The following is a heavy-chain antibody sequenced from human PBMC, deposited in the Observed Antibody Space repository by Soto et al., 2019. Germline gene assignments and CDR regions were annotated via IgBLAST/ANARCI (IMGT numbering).Heavy chain of an antibody. CDR2: IYYSGST. Sequence: PSETLSLTCTVSCGSISSFYWSWIRQPPGKGLEWIGYIYYSGSTNYNPSLKSRVTISVDTSKNQFSLKLSSVTAADTAVYYCARPRDCSSTSCYGALDPWGQGTLVTVSS. J-gene: IGHJ5*02. CDR3: ARPRDCSSTSCYGALDP. CDR1: CGSISSFY. D-gene: IGHD2-2*01. V-gene: IGHV4-59*08.